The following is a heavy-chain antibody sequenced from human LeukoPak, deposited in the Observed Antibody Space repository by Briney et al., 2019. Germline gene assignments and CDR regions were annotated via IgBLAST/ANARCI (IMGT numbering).Heavy chain of an antibody. CDR1: GYTFTGYY. CDR3: ARDPTYYDILTGRTLGFDY. D-gene: IGHD3-9*01. J-gene: IGHJ4*02. CDR2: ISAYNGNT. V-gene: IGHV1-18*04. Sequence: RASVKVSCKASGYTFTGYYMHWVRQAPGQGLEWMGWISAYNGNTNYAQKLQGRVTMTTDTSTSTAYMELRSLRSDDTAVYYCARDPTYYDILTGRTLGFDYWGQGTLVTVSS.